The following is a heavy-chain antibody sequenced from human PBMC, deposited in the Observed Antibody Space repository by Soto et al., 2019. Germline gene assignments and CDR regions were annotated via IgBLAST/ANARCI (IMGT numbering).Heavy chain of an antibody. D-gene: IGHD2-15*01. J-gene: IGHJ4*02. CDR2: IYYSGST. V-gene: IGHV4-59*01. Sequence: TSETLSLTCTVSGGSISSYYWSWIRQPPGNGLEWIGYIYYSGSTNYNPSLKSRVTISVDTSKNQFSLKLSSVTAADTAVYYCARDRWGYCSGGSCPKFDYWGQGTLVTVSS. CDR3: ARDRWGYCSGGSCPKFDY. CDR1: GGSISSYY.